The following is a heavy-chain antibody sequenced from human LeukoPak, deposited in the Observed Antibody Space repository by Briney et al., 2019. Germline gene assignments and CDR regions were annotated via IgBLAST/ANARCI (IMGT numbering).Heavy chain of an antibody. Sequence: SETLSLTCTVSGGSISSSSYYWGWIRQPPGKGLEWIGSIYYSGSTYYNPSLKSRVTISVDTSKNQFSLKLSSVTAADTAVYYCARRPKYCSSTSCPRAYAFDIWGQGTMVTVSS. V-gene: IGHV4-39*01. CDR1: GGSISSSSYY. J-gene: IGHJ3*02. D-gene: IGHD2-2*01. CDR3: ARRPKYCSSTSCPRAYAFDI. CDR2: IYYSGST.